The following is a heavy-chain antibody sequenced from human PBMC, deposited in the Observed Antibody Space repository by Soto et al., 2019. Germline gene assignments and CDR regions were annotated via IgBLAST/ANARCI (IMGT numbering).Heavy chain of an antibody. J-gene: IGHJ4*02. V-gene: IGHV3-23*01. CDR3: AKVRNSGEIFFDY. CDR2: ISGSGGST. D-gene: IGHD1-26*01. CDR1: GFTFSSYA. Sequence: GGSLRLSCAASGFTFSSYAMSWVRQAPGKGLERVSAISGSGGSTYYADSVKGRFTISRDNSKNTLYLQMNSLRAEDTAVYYCAKVRNSGEIFFDYWGQGTLVTVSS.